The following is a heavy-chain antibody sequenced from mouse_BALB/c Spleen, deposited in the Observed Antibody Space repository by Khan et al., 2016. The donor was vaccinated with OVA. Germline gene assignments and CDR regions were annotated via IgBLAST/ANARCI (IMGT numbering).Heavy chain of an antibody. CDR1: GYTFTDYA. Sequence: QVQLQQPGPELVRPGVSVKISCKGSGYTFTDYAVHWMKQSHAKSLEWIGIISTYSGNTNYNQKFKGKATMTVDKSSSTAYMELASLTSEDSAIXYCARPAYDGYYDYWGQGTTLTVSS. CDR3: ARPAYDGYYDY. D-gene: IGHD2-3*01. J-gene: IGHJ2*01. CDR2: ISTYSGNT. V-gene: IGHV1S137*01.